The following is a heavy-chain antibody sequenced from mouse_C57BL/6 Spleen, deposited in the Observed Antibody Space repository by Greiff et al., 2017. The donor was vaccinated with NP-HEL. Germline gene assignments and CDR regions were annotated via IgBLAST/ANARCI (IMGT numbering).Heavy chain of an antibody. CDR2: IHPSDSDT. Sequence: QVQLQQPGAELVKPGASVKVSCKASGYTFTSYWMHWVKQRPGQGLEWIGRIHPSDSDTNYNQKFKGKATLTVDKSSSTAYMQLSSLTSEDAAVYYCAIGDDYDGLFDYWGQGTTLTVSS. CDR3: AIGDDYDGLFDY. V-gene: IGHV1-74*01. CDR1: GYTFTSYW. D-gene: IGHD2-4*01. J-gene: IGHJ2*01.